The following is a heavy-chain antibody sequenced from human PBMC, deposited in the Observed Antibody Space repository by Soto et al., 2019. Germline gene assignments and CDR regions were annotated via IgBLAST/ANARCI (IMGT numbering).Heavy chain of an antibody. D-gene: IGHD3-9*01. CDR1: GGSISRSNW. Sequence: SETLSLTCAVSGGSISRSNWWSWARQPPGKGLEWIGKIYHSGSTNYNPSLKSRVTISVDKSKNQFSLKLSSLTAADTAVYYCARSITFDWLFFDYWGQGTLVTSPQ. CDR3: ARSITFDWLFFDY. V-gene: IGHV4-4*02. J-gene: IGHJ4*02. CDR2: IYHSGST.